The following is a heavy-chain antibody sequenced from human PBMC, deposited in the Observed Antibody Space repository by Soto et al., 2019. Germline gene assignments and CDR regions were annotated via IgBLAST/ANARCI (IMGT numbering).Heavy chain of an antibody. CDR1: GGSISSGGYS. CDR2: IYHSGST. CDR3: ARRGGGSAVPHFDY. Sequence: SETLSLTCAVSGGSISSGGYSWSWIRQPPGKGLEWIGYIYHSGSTYYNPSLKSRVTISVDRSKNQFSLKLSSVTAADTAVYYCARRGGGSAVPHFDYWGQGPLVTVSS. V-gene: IGHV4-30-2*01. J-gene: IGHJ4*02. D-gene: IGHD3-10*01.